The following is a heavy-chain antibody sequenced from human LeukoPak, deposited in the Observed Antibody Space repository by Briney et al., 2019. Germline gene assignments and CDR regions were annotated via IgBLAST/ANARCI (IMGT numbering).Heavy chain of an antibody. CDR3: TGDYGDYEGAMDV. CDR2: IYYSGIT. Sequence: SESLSLTCTVSGGSISSFYWSWIRQPPGKGLEWSGFIYYSGITNYNPSLKSRVTISVDTSKNQFSLKLSSVTAADTAVYYCTGDYGDYEGAMDVWGQGTTVTVSS. CDR1: GGSISSFY. V-gene: IGHV4-59*08. J-gene: IGHJ6*02. D-gene: IGHD4-17*01.